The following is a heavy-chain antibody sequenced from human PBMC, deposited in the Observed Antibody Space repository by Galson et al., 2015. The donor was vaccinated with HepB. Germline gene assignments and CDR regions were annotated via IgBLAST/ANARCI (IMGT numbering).Heavy chain of an antibody. Sequence: SVKVSCKASGGTFSSYAISWVRQAPGQGLEWMGGIIPIFGTANYAQKFQGRVTITADESTSTAYMELSSLRSEDTAVYYCARDDGYSSGWSPFDYWGQGTLVTVSS. J-gene: IGHJ4*02. CDR1: GGTFSSYA. CDR3: ARDDGYSSGWSPFDY. V-gene: IGHV1-69*13. D-gene: IGHD6-19*01. CDR2: IIPIFGTA.